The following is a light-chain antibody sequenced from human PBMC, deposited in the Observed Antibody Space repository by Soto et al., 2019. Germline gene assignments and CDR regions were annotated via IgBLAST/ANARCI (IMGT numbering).Light chain of an antibody. Sequence: DIQMTQSPSSLSASVGDRVSVTCRASQSISTFLNWYQQRPGEAPKLLIYAASSLQSGVTSRFSGSGSVADITLTIGSLQPEDFATYYCQQSYTTPRTFGQGTKVEVK. J-gene: IGKJ1*01. CDR1: QSISTF. CDR2: AAS. V-gene: IGKV1-39*01. CDR3: QQSYTTPRT.